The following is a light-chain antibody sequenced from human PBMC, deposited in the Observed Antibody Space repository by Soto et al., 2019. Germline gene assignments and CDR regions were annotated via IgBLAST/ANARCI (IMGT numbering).Light chain of an antibody. Sequence: EIVLTQSPATLSSSPGERATLSCRASQTVFSRLAWYQHKPGQAPRLLIYDSSIRATGIPVRFSGSGSGTDFTLTISSLQPEDFAVYYCHQRRSWPRTFGQRTKADMK. CDR3: HQRRSWPRT. V-gene: IGKV3-11*01. J-gene: IGKJ1*01. CDR2: DSS. CDR1: QTVFSR.